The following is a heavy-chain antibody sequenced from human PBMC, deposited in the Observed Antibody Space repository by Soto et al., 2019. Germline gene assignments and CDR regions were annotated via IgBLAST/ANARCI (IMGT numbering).Heavy chain of an antibody. CDR1: GFTFSSYG. V-gene: IGHV3-30*18. CDR3: AKEENAFDI. Sequence: QVQLVESGGGVVQPGRSLRLSCAASGFTFSSYGMHWVRQAPGKGLEWVAVISYDGSNKYYADSVKVRFTISRDNSKNTLYLQMNSLRAEDTAVYYCAKEENAFDIWGQGTMVTVSS. J-gene: IGHJ3*02. CDR2: ISYDGSNK.